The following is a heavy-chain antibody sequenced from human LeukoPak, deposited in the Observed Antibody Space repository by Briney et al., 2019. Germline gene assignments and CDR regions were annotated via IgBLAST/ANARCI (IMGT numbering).Heavy chain of an antibody. CDR2: IWYDGSNE. CDR3: ARGGDIVVVPAATLFDY. V-gene: IGHV3-33*01. Sequence: GRSLRLSCAASGFTFSSYGMHWVRQAPGKGLEWVAVIWYDGSNEYYADSVKGRFTISRDNSKNTLYLQMNSLRAEDTAVYYCARGGDIVVVPAATLFDYWGQGTLVTVSS. J-gene: IGHJ4*02. CDR1: GFTFSSYG. D-gene: IGHD2-2*01.